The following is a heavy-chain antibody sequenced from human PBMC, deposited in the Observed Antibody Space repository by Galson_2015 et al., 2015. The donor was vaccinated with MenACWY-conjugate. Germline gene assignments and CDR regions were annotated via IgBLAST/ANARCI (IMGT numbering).Heavy chain of an antibody. Sequence: SLRLSCAASGFRSSAYAMHWVRQAPGKGLEWVAVIWYDGSQRYYADSVKGRFTISRDNSKNTAHLQMNSLRAEDTAMYYCFAINSGTDFWGQGTLVTVSS. J-gene: IGHJ4*02. D-gene: IGHD1-26*01. CDR3: FAINSGTDF. CDR1: GFRSSAYA. CDR2: IWYDGSQR. V-gene: IGHV3-33*01.